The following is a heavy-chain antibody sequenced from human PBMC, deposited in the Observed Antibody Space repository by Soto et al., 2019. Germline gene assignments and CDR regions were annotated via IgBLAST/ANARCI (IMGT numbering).Heavy chain of an antibody. Sequence: QVQLVQSGAEVMQPGASVKVSCKSSGYTFTSYYIQWVRQAPGQGLEWMGIINPSGGSTNYAQKFKGRVTMTRDTSTSTVYMELSSLRSADTAIYYCSRGYPPRDQLGNLTGAFWGQGTLVTVSS. CDR1: GYTFTSYY. V-gene: IGHV1-46*03. CDR3: SRGYPPRDQLGNLTGAF. CDR2: INPSGGST. D-gene: IGHD1-1*01. J-gene: IGHJ4*02.